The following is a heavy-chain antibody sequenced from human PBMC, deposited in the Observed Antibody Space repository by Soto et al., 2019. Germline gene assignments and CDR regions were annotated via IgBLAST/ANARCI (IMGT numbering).Heavy chain of an antibody. CDR2: ISSTGGSI. CDR3: ARAAREMATTPHGY. D-gene: IGHD5-12*01. V-gene: IGHV3-21*06. Sequence: EVLLVESGGGQVRPGGSLRLSCAVSGFTFRNFAMNWVRQAPGKGLEWVSSISSTGGSIYYAESLKGRFTVSRDNAQNFLYLQMNRLRVEDTAVYYCARAAREMATTPHGYWGQGTLVTVSS. J-gene: IGHJ4*02. CDR1: GFTFRNFA.